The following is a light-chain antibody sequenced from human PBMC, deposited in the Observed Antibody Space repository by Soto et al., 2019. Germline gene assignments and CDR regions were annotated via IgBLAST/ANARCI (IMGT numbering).Light chain of an antibody. CDR2: DAS. V-gene: IGKV3-11*01. Sequence: EIVLTQSPDTLSLSPGERATLSCRASQSVYSYLAWYQHKPGQAPRLLIYDASKRATDIPARFSGSGSGTDLTLTISSLEPEDFALYYCQQRANWPYTIGQGTKLEIK. J-gene: IGKJ2*01. CDR1: QSVYSY. CDR3: QQRANWPYT.